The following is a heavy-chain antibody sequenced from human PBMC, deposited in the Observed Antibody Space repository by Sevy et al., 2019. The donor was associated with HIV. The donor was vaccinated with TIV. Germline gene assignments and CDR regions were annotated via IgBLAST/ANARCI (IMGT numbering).Heavy chain of an antibody. V-gene: IGHV4-31*03. D-gene: IGHD3-22*01. J-gene: IGHJ4*02. CDR2: IYYSGST. CDR3: ARVAAGGMIAVVIPYFDY. CDR1: GGSISSGGYY. Sequence: SETLSLTCTVSGGSISSGGYYWSWIRQHPGKGLEWIGYIYYSGSTYYNPSLKSRVTITVDTSKNQFSLRLSSVTAADTAVYYCARVAAGGMIAVVIPYFDYWGQGTLVTVSS.